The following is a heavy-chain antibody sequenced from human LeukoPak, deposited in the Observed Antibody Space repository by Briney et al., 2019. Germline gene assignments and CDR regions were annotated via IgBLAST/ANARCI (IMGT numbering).Heavy chain of an antibody. Sequence: PSETLSLTCTVSGGSISSYYWSWIRQPPGKGLEWIGYIYYSGSTNYNPSLKSRVTISVDTSKNQFSLKLSSVTAADTAVYYCARGHRSGYVYFDYWGQGTLVTVSS. CDR3: ARGHRSGYVYFDY. CDR1: GGSISSYY. J-gene: IGHJ4*02. CDR2: IYYSGST. D-gene: IGHD3-22*01. V-gene: IGHV4-59*08.